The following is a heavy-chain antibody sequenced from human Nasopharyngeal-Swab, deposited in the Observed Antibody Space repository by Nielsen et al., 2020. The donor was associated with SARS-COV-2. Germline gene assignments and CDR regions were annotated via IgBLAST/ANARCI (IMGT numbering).Heavy chain of an antibody. CDR2: INPSGGST. Sequence: ASVKVSCKASGYTFTSYYMHWVRQAPGQGLEWMGIINPSGGSTSYAQKFQGRVTMTRDTSTSTVYMELNSLRAEDTAVYYCARMDFIASRDYWGQGTLVTVSS. V-gene: IGHV1-46*01. CDR1: GYTFTSYY. D-gene: IGHD6-13*01. J-gene: IGHJ4*02. CDR3: ARMDFIASRDY.